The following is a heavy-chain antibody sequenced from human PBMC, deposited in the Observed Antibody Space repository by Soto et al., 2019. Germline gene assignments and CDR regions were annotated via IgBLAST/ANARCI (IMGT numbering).Heavy chain of an antibody. J-gene: IGHJ6*02. CDR2: IIPIFGTA. Sequence: GASVKVSCKASGGTFSSYAISWVRQAPGQGLEWMGAIIPIFGTANYAQKFQGRVTITADESTSTAYMELSSLRSEDTAVYYCARHHRFGEGYYYGMDVWGQGTTVTVSS. CDR3: ARHHRFGEGYYYGMDV. D-gene: IGHD3-10*01. V-gene: IGHV1-69*13. CDR1: GGTFSSYA.